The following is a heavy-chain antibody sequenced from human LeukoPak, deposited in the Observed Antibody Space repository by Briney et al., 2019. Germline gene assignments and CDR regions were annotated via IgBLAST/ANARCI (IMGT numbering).Heavy chain of an antibody. J-gene: IGHJ4*02. D-gene: IGHD2-2*01. Sequence: PGGSLRLSCAASGFTFSRYSMNWVRQAPGKGLEWVSSISDDGKYIYYADSVKGRFSISRDNAKSSLYLQMNSLRAEDTAVYYCARWVCSTTSCFYIDYWGQGTLVVVSS. CDR2: ISDDGKYI. CDR3: ARWVCSTTSCFYIDY. V-gene: IGHV3-21*01. CDR1: GFTFSRYS.